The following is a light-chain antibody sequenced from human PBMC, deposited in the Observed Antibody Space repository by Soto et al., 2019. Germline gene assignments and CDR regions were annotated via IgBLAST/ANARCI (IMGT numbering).Light chain of an antibody. Sequence: DIQMTQSPPTLSASVGDRVTITCRASQSIRHYLAWYQQMPGKAPKLLIYGASTLQSGVPSRFSGSGSGTVFTLTISILQPDDFGTYFCQHHNSYSQTFGQGTKVDIK. J-gene: IGKJ1*01. CDR1: QSIRHY. CDR2: GAS. V-gene: IGKV1-5*01. CDR3: QHHNSYSQT.